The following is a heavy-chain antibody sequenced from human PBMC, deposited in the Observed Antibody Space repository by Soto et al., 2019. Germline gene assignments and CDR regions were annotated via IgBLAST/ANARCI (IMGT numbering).Heavy chain of an antibody. CDR3: ARDREQWLVGYYFDY. D-gene: IGHD6-19*01. CDR1: GFTFSRYG. Sequence: GGPLRLSCAASGFTFSRYGMHLVRQASGRGREWVAVIGYDGSNIYYADPVKGRFTISRDNSKDTLDLQMNNPRTYDKAGFYCARDREQWLVGYYFDYWGQGTLVTVSS. V-gene: IGHV3-33*01. J-gene: IGHJ4*02. CDR2: IGYDGSNI.